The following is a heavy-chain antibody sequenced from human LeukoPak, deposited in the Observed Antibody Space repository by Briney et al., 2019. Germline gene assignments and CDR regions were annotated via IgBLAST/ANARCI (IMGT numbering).Heavy chain of an antibody. CDR1: GFTFSNYW. J-gene: IGHJ3*02. D-gene: IGHD6-19*01. V-gene: IGHV3-74*01. CDR2: INSDGSTT. CDR3: ATTVAGTRNAFDI. Sequence: GSLRLSCAASGFTFSNYWMHWVRQAPGKGLVWVSRINSDGSTTNYADSVKGRFTISRDNAKNTLYLQMNSLRAEDTAVYYCATTVAGTRNAFDIWGQGTMVTVSS.